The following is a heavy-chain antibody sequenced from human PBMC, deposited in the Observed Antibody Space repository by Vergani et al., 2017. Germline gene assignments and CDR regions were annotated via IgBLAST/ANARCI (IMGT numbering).Heavy chain of an antibody. V-gene: IGHV1-69*13. Sequence: QVQLVQSGAEVKKPGSSVKVSCKASGGPFKNSAFSWVRQVPGQGLEWMGGIIPIFGTANYAQKFQGRVTITADESTSTAYMELSSLRSEDTAVYYCARGDGLSGSYSYFDYWGQGTLVTVSS. CDR1: GGPFKNSA. D-gene: IGHD1-26*01. CDR2: IIPIFGTA. J-gene: IGHJ4*02. CDR3: ARGDGLSGSYSYFDY.